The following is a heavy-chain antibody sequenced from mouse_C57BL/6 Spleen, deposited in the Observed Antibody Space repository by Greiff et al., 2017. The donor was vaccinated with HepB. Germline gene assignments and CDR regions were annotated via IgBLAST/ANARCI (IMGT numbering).Heavy chain of an antibody. D-gene: IGHD2-12*01. V-gene: IGHV1-61*01. J-gene: IGHJ2*01. CDR1: GYTFTSYW. CDR3: DRGAYYIEGYFGC. Sequence: QVQLQQPGAELVRPGSSVKLSCKASGYTFTSYWMDWVKQRPGQGLEWIGNIYPADSETHYNQKFKDKAIVTVDKSSSTAYMQLSSLTSEDSAVYYCDRGAYYIEGYFGCWGKGATVTVAS. CDR2: IYPADSET.